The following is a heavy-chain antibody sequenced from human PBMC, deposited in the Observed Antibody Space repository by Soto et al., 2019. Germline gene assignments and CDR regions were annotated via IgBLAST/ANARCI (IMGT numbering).Heavy chain of an antibody. CDR3: ARVMYYYDSSGYPYYYYYYMDV. V-gene: IGHV4-59*01. Sequence: SETLSLTCTVSGGSISSYYWSWIRQPPGKGLEWIGYIYYSGSTNYNPSLKSRVTISVDTSKNQFSLKLSSVTAADTAVYYCARVMYYYDSSGYPYYYYYYMDVWGKGTTVTVSS. CDR2: IYYSGST. J-gene: IGHJ6*03. CDR1: GGSISSYY. D-gene: IGHD3-22*01.